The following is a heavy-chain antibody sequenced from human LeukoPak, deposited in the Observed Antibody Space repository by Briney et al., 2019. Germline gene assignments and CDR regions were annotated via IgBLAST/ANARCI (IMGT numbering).Heavy chain of an antibody. CDR2: INPNSGGT. V-gene: IGHV1-2*06. CDR1: GYTFTGYY. D-gene: IGHD3-22*01. CDR3: ARLGLTQYYDSSGYLIDY. J-gene: IGHJ4*02. Sequence: ASVKVSCKASGYTFTGYYMHWVRQAPGQGLEWMGRINPNSGGTNCAQKFQGRVTMTRDTSISTAYMELSRLRSDDTAVYYCARLGLTQYYDSSGYLIDYWGQGTLVTVSS.